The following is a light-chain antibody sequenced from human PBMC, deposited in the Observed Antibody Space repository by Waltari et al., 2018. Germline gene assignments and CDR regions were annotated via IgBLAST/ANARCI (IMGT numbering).Light chain of an antibody. CDR2: AAS. CDR3: LQEYTFPLT. CDR1: ENIKND. J-gene: IGKJ4*01. V-gene: IGKV1-6*01. Sequence: AIQMTQSPSSLSASVGDRVTITCRESENIKNDLGWYQQKQGKAPNLLIFAASSLQSGVPSRFIASGSGTDFSLTISSLQPEDFATYYCLQEYTFPLTFGGGTKVDI.